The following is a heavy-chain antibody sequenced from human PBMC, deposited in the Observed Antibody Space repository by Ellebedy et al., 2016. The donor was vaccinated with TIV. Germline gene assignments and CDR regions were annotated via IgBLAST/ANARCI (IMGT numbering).Heavy chain of an antibody. Sequence: GESLKISCAASGFPFNTYTMNWVRQAPGQGLEWVSSINPTSIYKNYADSLKGRFTISRDNAKNSLFLHLNSLRAEDTAIYYCVRETNSGWSIDAFDVWGPGTRVTVSS. J-gene: IGHJ3*01. CDR2: INPTSIYK. CDR3: VRETNSGWSIDAFDV. D-gene: IGHD6-19*01. V-gene: IGHV3-21*01. CDR1: GFPFNTYT.